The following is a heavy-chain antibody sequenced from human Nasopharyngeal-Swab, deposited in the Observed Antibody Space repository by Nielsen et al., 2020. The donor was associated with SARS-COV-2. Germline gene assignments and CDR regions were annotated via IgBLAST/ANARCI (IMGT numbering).Heavy chain of an antibody. CDR2: IKPSGGST. J-gene: IGHJ6*02. V-gene: IGHV1-46*01. D-gene: IGHD4-17*01. Sequence: WVRHAPGQGLEWMGLIKPSGGSTSYAQKFQGRVTMTRDTSTSTVYMELSSLRSEDTAVYYCARAKGGDDYGDYSTYYYGMDVWGQGTTVTVSS. CDR3: ARAKGGDDYGDYSTYYYGMDV.